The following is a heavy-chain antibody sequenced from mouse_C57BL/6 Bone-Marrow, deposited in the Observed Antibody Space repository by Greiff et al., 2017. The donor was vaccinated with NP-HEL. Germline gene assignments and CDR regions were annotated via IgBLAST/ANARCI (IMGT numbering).Heavy chain of an antibody. CDR2: IYPGSGNT. CDR1: GYTFTDYY. Sequence: QVQLKQSGAELVRPGASVKLSCKASGYTFTDYYINWVKQRPGQGLEWIARIYPGSGNTYYNEKFKGKATLTAEQSSSTAYMQLSSLTSEDSAVYFCARSDYYGSSYELAYWGQGTLVTVSA. J-gene: IGHJ3*01. V-gene: IGHV1-76*01. CDR3: ARSDYYGSSYELAY. D-gene: IGHD1-1*01.